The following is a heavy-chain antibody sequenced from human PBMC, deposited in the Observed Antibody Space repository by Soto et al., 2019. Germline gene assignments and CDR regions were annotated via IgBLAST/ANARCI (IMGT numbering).Heavy chain of an antibody. D-gene: IGHD1-1*01. Sequence: SETLSLTCTVSGGSISGYYWSWIRQPPGKGLEWIAYIYYSGSSNSNPSLKSRVTISVDTSKNQFSLKLSSVTAADTAVYYCARHSNEYRKSLDYWGKATLVTVSS. CDR3: ARHSNEYRKSLDY. J-gene: IGHJ4*02. CDR2: IYYSGSS. V-gene: IGHV4-59*08. CDR1: GGSISGYY.